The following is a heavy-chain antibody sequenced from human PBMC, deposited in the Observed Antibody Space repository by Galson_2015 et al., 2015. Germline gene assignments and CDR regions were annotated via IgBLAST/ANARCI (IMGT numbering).Heavy chain of an antibody. Sequence: SVKVSCKASGYTFTSYGISWVRQAPGQGLEWMGWISAYNGNTNYAQKLQGRVTMTTDTSTSTAYMELSSLRSEDTAVYYCARTHVPADKWWFDPWGQGTLVTVSS. CDR2: ISAYNGNT. CDR1: GYTFTSYG. J-gene: IGHJ5*02. V-gene: IGHV1-18*01. D-gene: IGHD2-2*01. CDR3: ARTHVPADKWWFDP.